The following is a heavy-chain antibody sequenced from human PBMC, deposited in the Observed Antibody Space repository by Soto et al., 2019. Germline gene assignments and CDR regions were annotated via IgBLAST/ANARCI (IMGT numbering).Heavy chain of an antibody. CDR2: ISAYTDTP. V-gene: IGHV1-18*01. CDR1: GYSFTNFG. D-gene: IGHD2-2*01. CDR3: ARVIPGVEAWFDP. Sequence: ASVKVSCKASGYSFTNFGVTWVRRAPGQGLEWMGWISAYTDTPNYAQKFQGRVTMTIDTSTSTAYMDLRSLTSDDTAVYYCARVIPGVEAWFDPWGQGTLVTVSS. J-gene: IGHJ5*02.